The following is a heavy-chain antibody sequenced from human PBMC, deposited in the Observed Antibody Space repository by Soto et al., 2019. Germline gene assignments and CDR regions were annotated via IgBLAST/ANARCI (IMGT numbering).Heavy chain of an antibody. CDR3: ARHVDTAMVTPQDAFDI. J-gene: IGHJ3*02. D-gene: IGHD5-18*01. Sequence: GESLKISCKGSGYSFTSYWIGWVRQMPGKGLEWMGIIYPGDSDTRDSPSFQGQVTISADKSISTAYLQWSSLKASDTAMYYCARHVDTAMVTPQDAFDIGGQGTMVTVSS. CDR2: IYPGDSDT. CDR1: GYSFTSYW. V-gene: IGHV5-51*01.